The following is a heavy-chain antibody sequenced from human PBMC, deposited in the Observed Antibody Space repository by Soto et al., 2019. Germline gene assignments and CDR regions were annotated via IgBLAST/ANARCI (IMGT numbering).Heavy chain of an antibody. J-gene: IGHJ2*01. D-gene: IGHD6-19*01. CDR2: ILYDGNNK. Sequence: GGSLRLSCAASGFIFSSYSMHWVRQAPGKGLEWVAVILYDGNNKYYADSVKGRFTISIDNFKNTLYLQMNSLRAEDAAVYYCARDGNRSPTLGRVSAVATLVDSYFDLWGRGTLVTVSS. V-gene: IGHV3-30-3*01. CDR3: ARDGNRSPTLGRVSAVATLVDSYFDL. CDR1: GFIFSSYS.